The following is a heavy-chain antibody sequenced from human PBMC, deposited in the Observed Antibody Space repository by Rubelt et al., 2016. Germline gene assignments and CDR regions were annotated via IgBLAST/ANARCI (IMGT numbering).Heavy chain of an antibody. D-gene: IGHD1-7*01. J-gene: IGHJ4*02. CDR2: SSAYNDNT. CDR3: ARDLPPFRRYNWNFPLDY. Sequence: QVQLVQSGAEVKKPGASVKVSCKASGYTFTSYGISWVRQAPGQGLEWMGWSSAYNDNTNYAQKLQGRVTMTPDPSTSTAYMGLRSLGSDDTAVYYCARDLPPFRRYNWNFPLDYWGQGTLVTVSS. V-gene: IGHV1-18*01. CDR1: GYTFTSYG.